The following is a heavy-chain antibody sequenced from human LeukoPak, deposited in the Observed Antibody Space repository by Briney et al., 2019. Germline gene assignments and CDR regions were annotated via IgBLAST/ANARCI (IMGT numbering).Heavy chain of an antibody. CDR3: ARLKTFYYGSGRGAFDY. Sequence: SETLSLTCAVSGGSITSYYWSWIRQVPGKGLEWIGYVYYSGTTNYNPSLKSRVTISVDTSKKQFSLKLSSVTAADTAVYYCARLKTFYYGSGRGAFDYWGQGTLVTASS. D-gene: IGHD3-10*01. CDR1: GGSITSYY. V-gene: IGHV4-59*08. J-gene: IGHJ4*02. CDR2: VYYSGTT.